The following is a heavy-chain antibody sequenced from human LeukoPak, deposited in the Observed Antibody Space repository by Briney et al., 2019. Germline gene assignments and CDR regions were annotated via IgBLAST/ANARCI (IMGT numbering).Heavy chain of an antibody. D-gene: IGHD6-13*01. CDR2: ISAYNGNT. CDR3: ARGQSIAAAGTVDY. J-gene: IGHJ4*02. Sequence: ASVKVSCKASGYTFTSYGISWVRQAPGQGLERMGWISAYNGNTNYAQKLQGRVTMTTDTSTSTAYMELRSLRSDDTAVYYCARGQSIAAAGTVDYWGQGTLVTVSS. CDR1: GYTFTSYG. V-gene: IGHV1-18*01.